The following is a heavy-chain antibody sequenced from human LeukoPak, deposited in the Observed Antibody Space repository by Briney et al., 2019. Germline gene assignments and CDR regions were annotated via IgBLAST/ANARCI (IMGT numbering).Heavy chain of an antibody. CDR2: ISGSGGST. CDR3: AKDGGSSSWLFDY. D-gene: IGHD6-13*01. Sequence: PGGSLRLSCAASGFTFSSYAMSWVRQAPGKGLEWVSAISGSGGSTYYADSAKGRFTISRDNSKNTLYLQMNSLRAEDTAVYYCAKDGGSSSWLFDYWGQGTLVTVSS. V-gene: IGHV3-23*01. J-gene: IGHJ4*02. CDR1: GFTFSSYA.